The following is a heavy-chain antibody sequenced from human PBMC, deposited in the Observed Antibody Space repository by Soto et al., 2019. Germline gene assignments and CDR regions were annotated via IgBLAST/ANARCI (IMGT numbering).Heavy chain of an antibody. V-gene: IGHV4-34*01. CDR1: GGSFSGYY. CDR2: INHSGST. J-gene: IGHJ3*02. Sequence: TSETLSLTCAVYGGSFSGYYWTWIRQPPGTGLEWIGEINHSGSTNYNPSLKSRVTISVDTSKDQFSLKLSSVTAADTAVYYCARGGLRYFDWLPPFAFDIWGQGTMITVSS. CDR3: ARGGLRYFDWLPPFAFDI. D-gene: IGHD3-9*01.